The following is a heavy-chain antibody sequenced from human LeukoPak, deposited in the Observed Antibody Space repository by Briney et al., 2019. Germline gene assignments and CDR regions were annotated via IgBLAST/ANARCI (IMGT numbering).Heavy chain of an antibody. CDR3: ARHWTGYCSGGSCGPLGY. Sequence: SETLSLTCTVSGGSISSSSYYWGWLRQPPGKGLEWIGTIYYTGSTYYNPSLKSRVTISVDTSKNQFSLKLISVTAADTAVYYCARHWTGYCSGGSCGPLGYWGPGTLVTVSS. J-gene: IGHJ4*02. V-gene: IGHV4-39*01. CDR1: GGSISSSSYY. CDR2: IYYTGST. D-gene: IGHD2-15*01.